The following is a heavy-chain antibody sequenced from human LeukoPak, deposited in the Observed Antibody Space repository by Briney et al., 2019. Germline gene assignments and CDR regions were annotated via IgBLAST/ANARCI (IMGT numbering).Heavy chain of an antibody. CDR2: ISSSGSTI. D-gene: IGHD3-22*01. CDR3: ARDLTYYYDSSGSIHHPGAFDI. V-gene: IGHV3-11*04. CDR1: GFTFSDYY. Sequence: GGSLRLSCAASGFTFSDYYMSWIRQAPGKGLEWVSYISSSGSTIYYADSVKGRFTISRDNAKNSLYLQMNSLRAEDTAVYYCARDLTYYYDSSGSIHHPGAFDIWGQGTMVTVSS. J-gene: IGHJ3*02.